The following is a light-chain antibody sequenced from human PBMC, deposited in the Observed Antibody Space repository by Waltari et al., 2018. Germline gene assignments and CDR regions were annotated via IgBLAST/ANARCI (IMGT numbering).Light chain of an antibody. CDR1: SSNIGRNT. CDR3: AVWDDSLNVV. CDR2: TNK. Sequence: QSVVTQAPSASGTPGQRVTISCSGSSSNIGRNTVNWYQQLPGTAPKPVIYTNKQRPSGVPDRFSGSKSGTSASLAISGLQSEDEADYYCAVWDDSLNVVFGGGTKLTVL. J-gene: IGLJ2*01. V-gene: IGLV1-44*01.